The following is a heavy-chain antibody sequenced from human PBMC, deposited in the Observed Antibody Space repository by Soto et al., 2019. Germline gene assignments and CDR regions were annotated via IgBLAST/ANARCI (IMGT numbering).Heavy chain of an antibody. V-gene: IGHV1-18*04. J-gene: IGHJ4*02. Sequence: GASVKVSCKASGYTFTGYYMHWVRQAPGQGLEWMGWISAYNGNTNYAQKLQGRVTMTTDTSTSTAYMELRSLRSDDTAVYYCARGQTYGDYDGYWGQGTLVTVSS. CDR3: ARGQTYGDYDGY. CDR2: ISAYNGNT. D-gene: IGHD4-17*01. CDR1: GYTFTGYY.